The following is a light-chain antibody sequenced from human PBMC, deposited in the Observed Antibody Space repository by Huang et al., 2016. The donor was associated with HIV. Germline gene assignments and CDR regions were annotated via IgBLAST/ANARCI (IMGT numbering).Light chain of an antibody. V-gene: IGKV4-1*01. CDR3: QQYYSASIT. Sequence: DIVMTQSPGSLTVSLGQRASINCTSSQPLLSTANNKSYLAWYQQKPLQPPKALIYWAATREAGVPERFSGSGSGTDFTLTISSLQAEDVALYYCQQYYSASITFGQGTRVEI. J-gene: IGKJ5*01. CDR2: WAA. CDR1: QPLLSTANNKSY.